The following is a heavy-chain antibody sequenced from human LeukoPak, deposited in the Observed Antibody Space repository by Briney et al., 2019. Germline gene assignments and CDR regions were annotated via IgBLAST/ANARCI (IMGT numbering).Heavy chain of an antibody. CDR1: GGTFSSYA. Sequence: SVKASCKASGGTFSSYAISWVRQAPGQGLEWMGGIIPIFGTANYAQKFQGRITITTDESTSTAYMELSSLRSEDTAVYYCARAPRRYYDSSGYSPFDYWGQGTLVTVSS. V-gene: IGHV1-69*05. CDR3: ARAPRRYYDSSGYSPFDY. J-gene: IGHJ4*02. CDR2: IIPIFGTA. D-gene: IGHD3-22*01.